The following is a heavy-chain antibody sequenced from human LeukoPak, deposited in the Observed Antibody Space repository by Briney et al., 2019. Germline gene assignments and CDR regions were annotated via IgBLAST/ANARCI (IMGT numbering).Heavy chain of an antibody. CDR1: GILLSSNY. D-gene: IGHD5-18*01. CDR3: ARRERLGYSYGRGTLDI. J-gene: IGHJ3*02. CDR2: IDSTGST. V-gene: IGHV3-66*01. Sequence: GSLRLSCVASGILLSSNYMSRVRQAPGKGLEWVSFIDSTGSTYYADSVKGRFTISRDNSRNTLYLQMNSLRVEDTAVYYCARRERLGYSYGRGTLDIWGQGTMVTVSS.